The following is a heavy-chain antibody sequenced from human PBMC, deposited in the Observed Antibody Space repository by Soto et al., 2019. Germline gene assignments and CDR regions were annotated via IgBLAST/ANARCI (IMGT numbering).Heavy chain of an antibody. D-gene: IGHD3-3*01. V-gene: IGHV4-39*07. Sequence: PSETLSLTCSVSGDSISNSRFYWAWIRQPPGEGLEWIGSIYHTGNAYYNPSLKSRVTIFVDTSKNQFSLKLTSVTAADTAVYYCARLYYDFWSGYYTGWFDPWGQGTLVTVSS. CDR3: ARLYYDFWSGYYTGWFDP. CDR1: GDSISNSRFY. J-gene: IGHJ5*02. CDR2: IYHTGNA.